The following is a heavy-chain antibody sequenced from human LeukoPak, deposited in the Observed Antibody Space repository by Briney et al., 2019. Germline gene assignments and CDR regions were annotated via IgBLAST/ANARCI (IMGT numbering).Heavy chain of an antibody. D-gene: IGHD5-18*01. J-gene: IGHJ6*02. Sequence: GGSLRLSCAASGFTFSSYAMSWVRQAPGKGLEWVSAISGSGGSTYYADSVKGRFTISRDNSKNTLYLQMNSLRAEDTAVYYCAKDLGYSYGYHYYYGMDVWGQGTTVTVSS. CDR3: AKDLGYSYGYHYYYGMDV. CDR2: ISGSGGST. CDR1: GFTFSSYA. V-gene: IGHV3-23*01.